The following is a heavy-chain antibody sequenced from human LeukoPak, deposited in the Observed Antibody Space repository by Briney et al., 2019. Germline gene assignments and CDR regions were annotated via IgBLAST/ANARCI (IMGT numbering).Heavy chain of an antibody. CDR3: ARGQSRPRPISIGSRRQKQNAFDI. Sequence: SETLSLTCTVSGYSISSGYYWGWIRQPPGKGLEWIGSIYHSGSTYYNPSLKRRVTISVDTSKNQFSLKLSSVTAADTAVYYCARGQSRPRPISIGSRRQKQNAFDIWGQGTMVTVSS. CDR2: IYHSGST. J-gene: IGHJ3*02. CDR1: GYSISSGYY. D-gene: IGHD5/OR15-5a*01. V-gene: IGHV4-38-2*02.